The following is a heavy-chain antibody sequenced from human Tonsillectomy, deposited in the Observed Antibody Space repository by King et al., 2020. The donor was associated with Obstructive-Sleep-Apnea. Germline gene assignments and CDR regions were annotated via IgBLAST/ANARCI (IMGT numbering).Heavy chain of an antibody. J-gene: IGHJ3*02. Sequence: VQLVQSGAEVKKPGESLKISCKGSGYRFTSYWIGWVRQMPGKGLEWMGVIFPADSDTRYSPSFQGQVTISADKSTSTAYLQWSSLKASDTAMYYCARPRGGGYADDASDIWGQGTMVPVSS. CDR1: GYRFTSYW. CDR2: IFPADSDT. CDR3: ARPRGGGYADDASDI. V-gene: IGHV5-51*01. D-gene: IGHD3-16*01.